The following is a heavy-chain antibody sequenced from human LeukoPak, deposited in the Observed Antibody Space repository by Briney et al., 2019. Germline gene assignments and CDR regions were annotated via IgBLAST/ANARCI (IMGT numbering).Heavy chain of an antibody. CDR2: INPNSGAT. D-gene: IGHD6-13*01. Sequence: ASVKVSCKASGYTFTAYYMHWVRQAPGQGLEWMGWINPNSGATYYAQKFQGRVTMTRDTSISTVYMEVSRLRSDDTAVYYCARYMAEAGTFDYWGQGTLVTVSS. V-gene: IGHV1-2*02. CDR1: GYTFTAYY. CDR3: ARYMAEAGTFDY. J-gene: IGHJ4*02.